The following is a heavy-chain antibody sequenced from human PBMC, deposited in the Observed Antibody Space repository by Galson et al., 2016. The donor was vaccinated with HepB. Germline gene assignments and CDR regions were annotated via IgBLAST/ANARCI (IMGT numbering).Heavy chain of an antibody. J-gene: IGHJ6*04. V-gene: IGHV3-23*01. D-gene: IGHD1-26*01. Sequence: SLRLSCAASGFTFRNYGMTWVRQAPGTGLEVVSSISRSGDSTDYADSVKGRFTISRDNSKNTRSLQMNSLAADDTAIYYCVQGSTAPAVWGKGTTVTVSS. CDR1: GFTFRNYG. CDR3: VQGSTAPAV. CDR2: ISRSGDST.